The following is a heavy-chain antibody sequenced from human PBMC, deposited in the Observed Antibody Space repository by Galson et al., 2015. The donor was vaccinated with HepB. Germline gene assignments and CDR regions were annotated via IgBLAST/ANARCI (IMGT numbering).Heavy chain of an antibody. Sequence: SETLSLTCTVSGGSISSSSYYWGWIRQPAGKGLEWIGRIFYSGSTYYNPSLKTPVTKSVDTSKNHFPLKLSSATAADTAVYYCARQSYGDFWSGYHKAYYYGMDVWGQGTTVTVSS. CDR3: ARQSYGDFWSGYHKAYYYGMDV. CDR1: GGSISSSSYY. V-gene: IGHV4-39*01. CDR2: IFYSGST. J-gene: IGHJ6*02. D-gene: IGHD3-3*01.